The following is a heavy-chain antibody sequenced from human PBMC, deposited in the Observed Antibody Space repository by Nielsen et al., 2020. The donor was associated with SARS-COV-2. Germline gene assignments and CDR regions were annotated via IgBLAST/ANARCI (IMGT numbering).Heavy chain of an antibody. J-gene: IGHJ6*02. CDR1: GYTFTGYY. CDR2: INPSGGST. D-gene: IGHD3-22*01. Sequence: ASVKVSCKASGYTFTGYYMHWVRQAPGQGLEWMGIINPSGGSTSYAQKFQGRVTMTRDTSTSTVYMELSSLRSEDTAVYYCARDYAYYYDSSGYYYHFYYGMDVWGQGTTVTVSS. V-gene: IGHV1-46*01. CDR3: ARDYAYYYDSSGYYYHFYYGMDV.